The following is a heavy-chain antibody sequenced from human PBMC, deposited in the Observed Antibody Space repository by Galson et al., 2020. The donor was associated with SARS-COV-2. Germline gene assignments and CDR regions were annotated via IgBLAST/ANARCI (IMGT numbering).Heavy chain of an antibody. CDR3: AKARPPSDRVEYFQH. CDR1: GFTFDDYA. V-gene: IGHV3-9*01. Sequence: TGGSLRLSCAASGFTFDDYAMHWVRQAPGKGLEWVSGISWNSGSIGYADSVKGRFTISRDNAKNSLYLQMNSLRAEDTALYYCAKARPPSDRVEYFQHWGQGTLVTVSS. CDR2: ISWNSGSI. J-gene: IGHJ1*01.